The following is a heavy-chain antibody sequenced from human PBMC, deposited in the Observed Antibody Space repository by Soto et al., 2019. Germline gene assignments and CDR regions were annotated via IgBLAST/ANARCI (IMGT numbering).Heavy chain of an antibody. CDR1: RFTVSSNY. Sequence: EVQLVESGGGLVQPGGSLRLSCAASRFTVSSNYMSWVRQAPGKGLEWVSVIYSGGSTYYADSVKGRFTISRDNSKNTLYLQMNSLRAEDTAVYYCARDLSSGGGWFDPWGQGTLVTVSS. D-gene: IGHD6-19*01. CDR3: ARDLSSGGGWFDP. V-gene: IGHV3-66*01. J-gene: IGHJ5*02. CDR2: IYSGGST.